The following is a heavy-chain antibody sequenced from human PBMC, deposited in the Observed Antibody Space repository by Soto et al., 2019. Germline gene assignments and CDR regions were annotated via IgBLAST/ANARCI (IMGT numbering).Heavy chain of an antibody. D-gene: IGHD1-7*01. J-gene: IGHJ6*02. CDR3: ARQGRSGGFLELSLGYYYYGMDV. V-gene: IGHV5-10-1*01. CDR1: GYSFTSYW. CDR2: IDPSDSYT. Sequence: GESLKISCKGSGYSFTSYWISWVRQMPGKGLEWMGRIDPSDSYTNYSPSFQGHVTISADKSVSTAYLQWGSLKASDTAMYYCARQGRSGGFLELSLGYYYYGMDVWGQGTTVTVSS.